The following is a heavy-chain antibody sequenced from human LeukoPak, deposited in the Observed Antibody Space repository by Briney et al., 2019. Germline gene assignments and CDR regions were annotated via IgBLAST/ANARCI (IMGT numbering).Heavy chain of an antibody. CDR2: IKYDGSNK. Sequence: PGESLTLSCAASGLTFSSYDLHWVRQAPGKGLEWVGVIKYDGSNKYYAASVKGRFTISRDNSKNTLYLQMNSLRAEDTAVYYCAKSGDEDYWGQGTLVTVSS. CDR1: GLTFSSYD. D-gene: IGHD1-26*01. V-gene: IGHV3-30*18. CDR3: AKSGDEDY. J-gene: IGHJ4*02.